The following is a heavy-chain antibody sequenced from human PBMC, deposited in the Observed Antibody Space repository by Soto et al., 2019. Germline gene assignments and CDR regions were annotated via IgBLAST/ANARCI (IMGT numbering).Heavy chain of an antibody. D-gene: IGHD4-17*01. CDR2: IYYSGST. CDR1: GGSISSYY. V-gene: IGHV4-59*01. J-gene: IGHJ6*03. CDR3: ARVKSSGDYLYYYYYMDV. Sequence: SETLSLTCTVSGGSISSYYWSWIRQPPGKGLEWIGYIYYSGSTNYNPSLKSRVTISVHTSKNQFSLKLSSCTAADTAVYYCARVKSSGDYLYYYYYMDVWGKGTTVTVSS.